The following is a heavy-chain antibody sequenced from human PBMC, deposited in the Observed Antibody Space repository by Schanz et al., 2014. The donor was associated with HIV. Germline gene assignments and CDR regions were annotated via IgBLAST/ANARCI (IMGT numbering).Heavy chain of an antibody. CDR3: ARDFNIGDQYYFDH. D-gene: IGHD2-21*02. V-gene: IGHV1-2*02. CDR1: GYTFSSYD. Sequence: QVQLVQSGAEVKKPGASVKVSCKASGYTFSSYDINWVRQATGQGLEWMGWMNPNSGGRIYPQKFEGRVTMTRDTSISTAYMELSSLRYDDTAVYYCARDFNIGDQYYFDHWGQGTLVTVSS. CDR2: MNPNSGGR. J-gene: IGHJ4*02.